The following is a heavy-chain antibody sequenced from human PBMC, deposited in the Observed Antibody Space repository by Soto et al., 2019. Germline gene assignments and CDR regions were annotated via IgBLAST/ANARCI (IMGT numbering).Heavy chain of an antibody. CDR2: IYYSGNT. Sequence: SETLSLTCTVSGGSTSSDNYWSWIRQPPGKGLEWIGHIYYSGNTDYNPSLKSRLAISIYTSKNQFSLKLSSVTAADTAVYFCAREGGESSDGLHYCDSCGQVHLVTVSS. D-gene: IGHD3-16*01. CDR3: AREGGESSDGLHYCDS. J-gene: IGHJ4*02. CDR1: GGSTSSDNY. V-gene: IGHV4-30-4*01.